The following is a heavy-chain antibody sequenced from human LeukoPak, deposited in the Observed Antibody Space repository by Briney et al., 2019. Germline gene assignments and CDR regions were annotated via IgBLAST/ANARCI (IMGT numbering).Heavy chain of an antibody. V-gene: IGHV4-59*08. Sequence: SETLSLTCTVSGGSISSYYWSWIRQPPGKGLEWIGYIYYSGSTNYNPSLKSRVTISVDTSKNQFSLKLSSVTAADTAVYYCARLFEDYYYGMDVWGQGTTVTVSS. CDR2: IYYSGST. CDR3: ARLFEDYYYGMDV. J-gene: IGHJ6*02. CDR1: GGSISSYY. D-gene: IGHD3-16*01.